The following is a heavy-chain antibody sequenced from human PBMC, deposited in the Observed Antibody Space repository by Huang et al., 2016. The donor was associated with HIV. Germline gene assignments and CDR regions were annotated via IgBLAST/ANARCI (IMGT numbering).Heavy chain of an antibody. V-gene: IGHV4-59*01. D-gene: IGHD6-6*01. CDR3: ASASIAARRWFDP. Sequence: QVQLQESGPGLVKPSETLSLTCTVSGGSMSSYYWSWFRQPPGKGLEWIGYIYYSGSTNDNPSLKSRVTISVDTAKNQFSLRLSSVTAADTAVYYCASASIAARRWFDPWGQGSLVTVSS. J-gene: IGHJ5*02. CDR1: GGSMSSYY. CDR2: IYYSGST.